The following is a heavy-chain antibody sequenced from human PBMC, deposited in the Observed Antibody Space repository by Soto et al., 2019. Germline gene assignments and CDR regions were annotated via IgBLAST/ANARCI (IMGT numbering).Heavy chain of an antibody. V-gene: IGHV4-61*01. D-gene: IGHD3-22*01. Sequence: QVQLQESGPGLVKPSETLSLTCTVSGGSVSSGSYYWSWIRQPPGKGLEWIGYIYYSGSTNYNPSLKSRVTIAVDTSKNQFSLKLSSVTAADTAVYYCARESGDSSYWGQGTLVTVSS. CDR1: GGSVSSGSYY. CDR2: IYYSGST. J-gene: IGHJ4*02. CDR3: ARESGDSSY.